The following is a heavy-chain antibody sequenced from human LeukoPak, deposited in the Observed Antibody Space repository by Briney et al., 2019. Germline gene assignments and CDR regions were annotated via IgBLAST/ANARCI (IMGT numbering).Heavy chain of an antibody. CDR2: LSGSGKYT. CDR3: AKSRATGTYPGRFDY. CDR1: GLTFSSHV. J-gene: IGHJ4*02. Sequence: GGSLRLSCAPSGLTFSSHVMSWVRQAPGRGLEWVSSLSGSGKYTFYADSVKGRFTISRDNSRNELFLQMNSLTSGDTAEYYCAKSRATGTYPGRFDYWGLGILVTVSS. V-gene: IGHV3-23*01. D-gene: IGHD3-10*01.